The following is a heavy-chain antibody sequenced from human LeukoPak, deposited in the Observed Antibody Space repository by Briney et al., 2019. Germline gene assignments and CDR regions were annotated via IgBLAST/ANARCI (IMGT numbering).Heavy chain of an antibody. J-gene: IGHJ4*02. CDR2: VSKNGGRT. CDR1: GFSLSSYA. V-gene: IGHV3-23*01. D-gene: IGHD4-23*01. CDR3: AKDCCGNSLFDS. Sequence: GGSLRLSCAASGFSLSSYAMSWVRLPRGKGMEWVSAVSKNGGRTYYADSVKGRFTVSRDSSKNTVYLQMNSLRAEDTAVYYCAKDCCGNSLFDSWGQGTLVTVSS.